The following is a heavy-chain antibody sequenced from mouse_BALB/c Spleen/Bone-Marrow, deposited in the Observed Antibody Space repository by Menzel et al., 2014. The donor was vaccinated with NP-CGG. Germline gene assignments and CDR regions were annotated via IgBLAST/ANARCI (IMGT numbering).Heavy chain of an antibody. V-gene: IGHV7-3*02. J-gene: IGHJ1*01. CDR1: GFTFTDYY. CDR2: IRNKANGYTT. Sequence: EVKLVEYGGGLVQPGGSLRLSCATPGFTFTDYYMTWVRQPPGKALEWLGFIRNKANGYTTEYCASVKGRFTISRDNSQSILYLQMNTLRAEDSATYYCARDTLMYFDVWGAGTTVTVSS. CDR3: ARDTLMYFDV.